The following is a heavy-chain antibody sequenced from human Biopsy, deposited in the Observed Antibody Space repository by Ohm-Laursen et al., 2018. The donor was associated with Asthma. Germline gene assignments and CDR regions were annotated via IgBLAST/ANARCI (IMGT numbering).Heavy chain of an antibody. V-gene: IGHV3-7*01. CDR3: SRTFHFWSPYHAEHYQL. D-gene: IGHD3-3*01. J-gene: IGHJ1*01. CDR2: IKHDGSEK. Sequence: GSLRLSCSASGFTFGDYCMSWVRQVPGQGLEWVANIKHDGSEKNHVDSLKGRFTISRDNAKKLLLLQMNSLSAEDTAAYYWSRTFHFWSPYHAEHYQLWGQGTLVTVSS. CDR1: GFTFGDYC.